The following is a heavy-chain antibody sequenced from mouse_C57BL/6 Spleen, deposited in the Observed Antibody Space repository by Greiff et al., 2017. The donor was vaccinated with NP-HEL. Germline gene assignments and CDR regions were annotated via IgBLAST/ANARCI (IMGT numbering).Heavy chain of an antibody. CDR2: ISSGSSTI. D-gene: IGHD1-2*01. CDR1: GFTFSDYG. J-gene: IGHJ2*01. Sequence: EVKVVESGGGLVKPGGSLKLSCAASGFTFSDYGMHWVRQAPEQGLEWVAYISSGSSTIYYADTVKGRFTLSRDNAKNTLFLQMTSLRSEDTAMYYCAGGKFLIPFDDRGQGTTLTVSS. CDR3: AGGKFLIPFDD. V-gene: IGHV5-17*01.